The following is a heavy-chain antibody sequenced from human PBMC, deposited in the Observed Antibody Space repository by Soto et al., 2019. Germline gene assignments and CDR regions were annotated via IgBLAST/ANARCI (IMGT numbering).Heavy chain of an antibody. J-gene: IGHJ5*02. D-gene: IGHD4-17*01. CDR2: TNPKTGNT. V-gene: IGHV1-8*01. CDR1: GYSFTNYD. CDR3: AKVGSRGDYHFDL. Sequence: QVQLVQSGAEVKKPGASVKVSCKTSGYSFTNYDINWVRQAAGQGLEWMGWTNPKTGNTSYAQQFQGRVTMTRTTSISTVYMELSSLRSEDTAVYYCAKVGSRGDYHFDLWGQGTLVTVSS.